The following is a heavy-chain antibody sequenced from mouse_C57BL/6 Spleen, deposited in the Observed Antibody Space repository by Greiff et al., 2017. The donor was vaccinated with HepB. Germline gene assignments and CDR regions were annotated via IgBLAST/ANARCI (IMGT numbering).Heavy chain of an antibody. D-gene: IGHD1-1*01. CDR3: ARTGYYYGSSPAWFAY. CDR2: ISYDGSN. J-gene: IGHJ3*01. CDR1: GYSITSGYY. V-gene: IGHV3-6*01. Sequence: EVHLVESGPGLVKPSQSLSLTCSVTGYSITSGYYWNWIRQFPGNKLEWMGYISYDGSNNYNPSLKNRISITRDTSKNQFFLKLNSVTTEDTATYYCARTGYYYGSSPAWFAYWGQGTLVTVSA.